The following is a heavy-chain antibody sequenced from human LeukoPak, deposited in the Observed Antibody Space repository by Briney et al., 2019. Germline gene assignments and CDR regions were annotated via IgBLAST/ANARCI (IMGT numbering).Heavy chain of an antibody. J-gene: IGHJ4*02. CDR1: GGSFSSSSYY. D-gene: IGHD3-3*01. Sequence: SETLSLTCTVSGGSFSSSSYYWGWIRQPPGKGLEWIGSIYYSGSTYYNPSLKSRVTISVDTSKNQFSLKLSSVTAADTAVYYCARVITIFGVVTSFDYWGQGTLVTVSS. V-gene: IGHV4-39*01. CDR3: ARVITIFGVVTSFDY. CDR2: IYYSGST.